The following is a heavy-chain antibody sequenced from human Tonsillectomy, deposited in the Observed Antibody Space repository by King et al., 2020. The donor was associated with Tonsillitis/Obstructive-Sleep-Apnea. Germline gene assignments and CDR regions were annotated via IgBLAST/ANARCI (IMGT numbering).Heavy chain of an antibody. V-gene: IGHV3-74*03. CDR3: ARGQGSCGSGVCIPRGFDY. CDR1: RFSFSSYW. J-gene: IGHJ4*02. CDR2: INSDGTST. D-gene: IGHD2-8*01. Sequence: VQLVESGGGVVQPGGSLRLSCVASRFSFSSYWMHWVRQAPGKGLVWVSRINSDGTSTTYADSVKGRFNVSRDNDKNTLYLQMNSLGAEDTAVYFCARGQGSCGSGVCIPRGFDYWGQGILVAVSS.